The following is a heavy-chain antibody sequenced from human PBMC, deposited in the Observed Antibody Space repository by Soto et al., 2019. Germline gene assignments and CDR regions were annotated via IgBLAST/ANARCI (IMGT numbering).Heavy chain of an antibody. CDR3: ARHLTIGNVLIAAAASYFDY. D-gene: IGHD6-13*01. V-gene: IGHV4-39*01. J-gene: IGHJ4*02. Sequence: QLQLQESGPGLVKPSETLSLTCTVSGGSISSGSYYWGWIRQPPGKGLEWIGSIYFSGRTYYNPSLKSRVIISVDTSKNQFSLKLSSMTAADTAVYYCARHLTIGNVLIAAAASYFDYWGQGTLVTVSS. CDR1: GGSISSGSYY. CDR2: IYFSGRT.